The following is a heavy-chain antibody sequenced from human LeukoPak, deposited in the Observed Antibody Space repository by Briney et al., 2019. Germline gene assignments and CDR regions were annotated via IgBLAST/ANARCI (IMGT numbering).Heavy chain of an antibody. D-gene: IGHD4-17*01. CDR1: GGSISSYS. CDR3: ARGANGKTLDY. V-gene: IGHV4-59*01. Sequence: PSETLSLTCTVSGGSISSYSWNWIRQPPGKGLEWIAHIYDSGRTSSNPSLKSRVIISLDTSKTQFSLKLTSVTAADTAVYYCARGANGKTLDYWGQGSLVTVSS. CDR2: IYDSGRT. J-gene: IGHJ4*02.